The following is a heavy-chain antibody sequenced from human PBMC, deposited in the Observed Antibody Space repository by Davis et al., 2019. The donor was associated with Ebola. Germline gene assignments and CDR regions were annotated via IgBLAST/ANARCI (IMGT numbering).Heavy chain of an antibody. D-gene: IGHD6-19*01. V-gene: IGHV3-9*01. CDR2: ISWKSGWKNDDT. Sequence: SLKISCAGSGFTFEDYAMHWVRQVPGKGLEWVSGISWKSGWKNDDTVYADSVKGRFTISRDNAKKSLYLQMSSLRADDTALYYCAKDKGSWAGGRGGFDIWGQGTAVTVSS. J-gene: IGHJ3*02. CDR1: GFTFEDYA. CDR3: AKDKGSWAGGRGGFDI.